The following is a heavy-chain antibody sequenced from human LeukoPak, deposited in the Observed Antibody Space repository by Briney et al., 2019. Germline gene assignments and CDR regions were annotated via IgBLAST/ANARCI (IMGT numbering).Heavy chain of an antibody. CDR3: AKDMRFDWTPYYFDY. Sequence: GGSLGLSCAASGFTFSNYAMSWVRQAPGKGLEWISAISGSGGSTYYADSVKGRFTISRDNSKNTLYLQMNSLRAEDTAVYYCAKDMRFDWTPYYFDYWGQGTLVTVSS. J-gene: IGHJ4*02. CDR2: ISGSGGST. CDR1: GFTFSNYA. D-gene: IGHD3-9*01. V-gene: IGHV3-23*01.